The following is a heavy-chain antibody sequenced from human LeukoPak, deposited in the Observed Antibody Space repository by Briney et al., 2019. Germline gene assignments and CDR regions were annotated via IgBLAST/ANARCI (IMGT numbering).Heavy chain of an antibody. Sequence: SETLSLTCTVSGYSISSGYYWGWIRQPPGKGLEWIGSVYHSGYTYYNPSLKSRVTISIDTSKNQFSLKVRSLTAADTAVYYCARQALLLWFGELNGWFDPWGQGTLVTVSS. J-gene: IGHJ5*02. CDR3: ARQALLLWFGELNGWFDP. D-gene: IGHD3-10*01. CDR2: VYHSGYT. V-gene: IGHV4-38-2*02. CDR1: GYSISSGYY.